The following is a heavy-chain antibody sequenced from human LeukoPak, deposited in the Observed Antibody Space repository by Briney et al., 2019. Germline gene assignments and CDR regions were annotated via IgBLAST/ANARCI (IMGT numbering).Heavy chain of an antibody. J-gene: IGHJ4*02. CDR3: ARSYYDFWSGYYGSGYYFDY. V-gene: IGHV4-59*01. CDR1: GGSISTYY. CDR2: IYYSGST. D-gene: IGHD3-3*01. Sequence: PSETLSLTCAVSGGSISTYYWSRIRQPPGKGLEWIGYIYYSGSTNYNPSLKSRVTISVDTPKNQFSLKLSSVTAADTAVYYCARSYYDFWSGYYGSGYYFDYWGQGTLVTVSS.